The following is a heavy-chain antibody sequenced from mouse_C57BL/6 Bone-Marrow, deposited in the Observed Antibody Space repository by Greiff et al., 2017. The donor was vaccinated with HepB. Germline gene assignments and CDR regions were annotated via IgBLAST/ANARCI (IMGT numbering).Heavy chain of an antibody. D-gene: IGHD1-1*01. CDR3: ARGDYYGSSYGWFSY. J-gene: IGHJ3*01. Sequence: EVMLVESGGGLVKPGGSLKLSCAASGFTFSDSGMHWVRQAPEKGLEWVAYISSGSSTIYYADTVKGRFTISRDNAKNTLFLQMTSLRSEDTAMYYCARGDYYGSSYGWFSYWGQGTLVTVSA. CDR1: GFTFSDSG. CDR2: ISSGSSTI. V-gene: IGHV5-17*01.